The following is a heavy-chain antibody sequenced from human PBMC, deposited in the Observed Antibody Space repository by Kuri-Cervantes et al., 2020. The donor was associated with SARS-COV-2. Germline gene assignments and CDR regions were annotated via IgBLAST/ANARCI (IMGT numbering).Heavy chain of an antibody. J-gene: IGHJ6*02. CDR3: ARDRTRSSWYVWGGSIYGMDV. D-gene: IGHD6-13*01. V-gene: IGHV1-2*02. CDR1: GYTSTGYY. CDR2: INPNSGGT. Sequence: ASVKVSCKASGYTSTGYYMHWVRQAPGQGLEWMGWINPNSGGTNYAQKSQGRVTMTRDTSISTAYMELSRLRSDDTAVYYCARDRTRSSWYVWGGSIYGMDVWGQGTTVTVSS.